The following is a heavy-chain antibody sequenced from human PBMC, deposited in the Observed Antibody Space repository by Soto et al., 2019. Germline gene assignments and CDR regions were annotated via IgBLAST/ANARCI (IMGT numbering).Heavy chain of an antibody. V-gene: IGHV4-39*01. CDR1: GSPISSSSYY. D-gene: IGHD3-22*01. CDR3: ARRQMSSGYYLEVGAFDI. Sequence: SETLSLTCTDSGSPISSSSYYGRWIRQPPGKGLEWIGSIYYSGSTYYNPSLKSRVTISVDTSKNQFSLKLSSVTAADTAVYYCARRQMSSGYYLEVGAFDIWGQGTMVT. J-gene: IGHJ3*02. CDR2: IYYSGST.